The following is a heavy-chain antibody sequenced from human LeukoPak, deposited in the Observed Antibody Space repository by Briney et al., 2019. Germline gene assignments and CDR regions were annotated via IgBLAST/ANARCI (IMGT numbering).Heavy chain of an antibody. CDR2: MYLSGTT. J-gene: IGHJ4*02. V-gene: IGHV4-4*02. CDR1: GDSTNSLDL. Sequence: SGTLSLTCTVSGDSTNSLDLWSWVRQPPGKGLEWIGEMYLSGTTHSNPSVKSRVTISIDKSKNQFFLNLSSVTAADTAVYYCAGLVGRYSSGLYYYYFDYWGQGTLVTVSS. CDR3: AGLVGRYSSGLYYYYFDY. D-gene: IGHD3-22*01.